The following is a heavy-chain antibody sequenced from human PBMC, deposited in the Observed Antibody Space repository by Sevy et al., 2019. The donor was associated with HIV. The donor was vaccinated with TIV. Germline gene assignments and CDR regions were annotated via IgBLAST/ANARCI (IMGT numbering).Heavy chain of an antibody. CDR2: IWYDGSNK. CDR3: AREVATWHPGDY. J-gene: IGHJ4*02. D-gene: IGHD5-12*01. Sequence: GESLKISCAASGFTFSSYGMHWVRQAPGKGLEWVAVIWYDGSNKYYADSVKGRFTISRDNSKNTLYLQMNSLRAEDTAVYYCAREVATWHPGDYWGQGTLVTVSS. V-gene: IGHV3-33*01. CDR1: GFTFSSYG.